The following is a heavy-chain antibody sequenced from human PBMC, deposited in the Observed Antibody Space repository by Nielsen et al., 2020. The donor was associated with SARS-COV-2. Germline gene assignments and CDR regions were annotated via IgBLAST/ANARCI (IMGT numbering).Heavy chain of an antibody. CDR2: IKSKTDGGTT. CDR3: AKDLPTNVVVAATAVTTLRYFDY. J-gene: IGHJ4*02. D-gene: IGHD2-15*01. Sequence: GESLKISCAASGFTFSNAWMSWVRQAPGKGLEWVGRIKSKTDGGTTDYAAPVKGRFTISRDDSKNTLYLQMNSLKTEDTAVYYCAKDLPTNVVVAATAVTTLRYFDYWGQGTLVTVSS. CDR1: GFTFSNAW. V-gene: IGHV3-15*01.